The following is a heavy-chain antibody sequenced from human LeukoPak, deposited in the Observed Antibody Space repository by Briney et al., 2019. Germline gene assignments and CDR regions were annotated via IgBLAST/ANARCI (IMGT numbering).Heavy chain of an antibody. V-gene: IGHV4-39*07. Sequence: SETLSLTCTVSGGSISSSSYYWGWIRQPPGKGLEWIGEINHSGSTNYNPSLKSRVTISVDTSKNQFSLKLSSVTAADTAVYYCARRETVDTAMKWVFWGQGTLVTVSS. J-gene: IGHJ4*02. CDR1: GGSISSSSYY. CDR2: INHSGST. CDR3: ARRETVDTAMKWVF. D-gene: IGHD5-18*01.